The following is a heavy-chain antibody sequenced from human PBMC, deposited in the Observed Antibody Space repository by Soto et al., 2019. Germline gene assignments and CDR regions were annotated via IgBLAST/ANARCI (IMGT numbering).Heavy chain of an antibody. J-gene: IGHJ6*02. V-gene: IGHV3-30*18. CDR3: AKTGYSSSKSPDV. Sequence: GGSLRLSCAASGFTFSSYGMHWVRQAPGKGLEWAAVISYDGSNKYYADSVKGRFTISRDNSKNTLYLQMNSLRAEDTAVYYCAKTGYSSSKSPDVWGQGTTVTVSS. CDR1: GFTFSSYG. CDR2: ISYDGSNK. D-gene: IGHD6-13*01.